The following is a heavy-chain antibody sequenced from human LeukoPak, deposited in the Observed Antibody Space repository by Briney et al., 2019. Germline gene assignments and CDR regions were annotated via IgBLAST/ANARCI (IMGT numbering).Heavy chain of an antibody. CDR3: ARDSRVTNGDY. J-gene: IGHJ4*02. CDR1: GYTFTGYH. CDR2: VNPNNGDT. V-gene: IGHV1-2*02. Sequence: GASVKVSCKASGYTFTGYHMHWVRQAPGQGLEWVGLVNPNNGDTKYAQKFQGRVTMTRDTSVSTAYMELSRLRSDDTAVYYCARDSRVTNGDYWGQGTLVTVSS. D-gene: IGHD3-10*01.